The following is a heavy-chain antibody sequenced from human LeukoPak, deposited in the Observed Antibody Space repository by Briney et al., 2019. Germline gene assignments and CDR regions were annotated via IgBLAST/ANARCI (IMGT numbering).Heavy chain of an antibody. J-gene: IGHJ3*02. V-gene: IGHV3-48*04. D-gene: IGHD2-15*01. CDR1: GFTFSSYS. Sequence: PGGSLRLSCAASGFTFSSYSMNWVRHAPGKGLERVSYISSSGSTIYYADSVKGRFTISRDNAKNSLYLQMNSLRAEDTAVYYCAIVVVVAATGKNAFDIWGQGTMVTVSS. CDR2: ISSSGSTI. CDR3: AIVVVVAATGKNAFDI.